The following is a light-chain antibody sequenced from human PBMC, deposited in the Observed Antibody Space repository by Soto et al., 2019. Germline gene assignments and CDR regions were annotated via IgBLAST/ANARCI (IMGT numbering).Light chain of an antibody. V-gene: IGLV2-14*01. CDR3: NSYTTSSSLYV. J-gene: IGLJ1*01. CDR2: DVS. CDR1: SSDFGGYDY. Sequence: QPVPTSPASVSGSPGQSITISCTGTSSDFGGYDYVSWYQQYPGKAPKLMIYDVSNRPSGVSDRFSGSKSANTASLTISGLQAEDEADYYCNSYTTSSSLYVFGTGTKVTVL.